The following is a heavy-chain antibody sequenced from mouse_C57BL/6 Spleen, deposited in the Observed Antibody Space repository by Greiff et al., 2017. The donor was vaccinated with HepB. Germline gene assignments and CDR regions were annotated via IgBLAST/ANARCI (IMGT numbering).Heavy chain of an antibody. J-gene: IGHJ1*03. Sequence: EVHLVESGGGLVKPGGSLKLSCAASGFTFSDYGMHWVRQAPEKGLEWVAYISSGSSTIYYADTVKGRFTISRDNAKNTLFLQMTSLRSEDTAMYDCARTITTVVASYWYFDVWGTGTTVTVSS. CDR3: ARTITTVVASYWYFDV. CDR1: GFTFSDYG. D-gene: IGHD1-1*01. CDR2: ISSGSSTI. V-gene: IGHV5-17*01.